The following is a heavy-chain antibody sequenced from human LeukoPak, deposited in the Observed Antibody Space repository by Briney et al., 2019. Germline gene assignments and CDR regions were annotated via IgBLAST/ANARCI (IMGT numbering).Heavy chain of an antibody. CDR3: ARPRDRSITIFGVDRDAFDI. CDR2: ISSSSSYI. V-gene: IGHV3-21*01. Sequence: GGSLRLSCAASGFTFSSYSMYWFRQAPGKGLEWVSSISSSSSYIYYADSVKGRFTISRDNAKNSLYLQMNSLRAEDTAVYYCARPRDRSITIFGVDRDAFDIWGQGTMVTVSS. CDR1: GFTFSSYS. D-gene: IGHD3-3*01. J-gene: IGHJ3*02.